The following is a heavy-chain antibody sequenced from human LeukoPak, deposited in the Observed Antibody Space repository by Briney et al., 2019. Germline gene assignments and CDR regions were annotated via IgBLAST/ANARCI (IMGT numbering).Heavy chain of an antibody. D-gene: IGHD1-26*01. CDR1: GYTFTSYY. CDR3: ARESGSFDY. Sequence: ASVKVSCKASGYTFTSYYMHWVRQAPGQGLEWMGIINPSGGSTSYAQKFQGRVTLTRDTSISTVYMELSSLTSEDTAIYYCARESGSFDYWGQGTLVSVSS. J-gene: IGHJ4*02. CDR2: INPSGGST. V-gene: IGHV1-46*01.